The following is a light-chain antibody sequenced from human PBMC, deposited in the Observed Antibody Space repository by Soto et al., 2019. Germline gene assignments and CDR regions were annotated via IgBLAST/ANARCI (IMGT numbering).Light chain of an antibody. V-gene: IGKV3-20*01. CDR3: QQYGNSPLT. Sequence: EIVLTQSPGTLSLSPGERATLSCRTSQIVSSGCLAWYQQKPGQAPRLLIYGASSRATGIPDRFSGSGSGTDITLTISRLEPEDFSVYYCQQYGNSPLTFGQGTKVEIK. J-gene: IGKJ1*01. CDR1: QIVSSGC. CDR2: GAS.